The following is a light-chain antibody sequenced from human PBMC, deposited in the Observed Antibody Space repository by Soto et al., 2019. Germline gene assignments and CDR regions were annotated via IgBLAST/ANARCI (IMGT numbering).Light chain of an antibody. J-gene: IGKJ5*01. V-gene: IGKV3-11*01. CDR2: DAS. CDR1: QSVSSY. Sequence: EIVLTQSPATLSLSPGERATLSCRASQSVSSYLAWYQQKPGQAPRLLIYDASNRATGTPARFSGSGSGTDFTLTISSLEPEDFALYYCQQRSTWPTFGQGTRLEIK. CDR3: QQRSTWPT.